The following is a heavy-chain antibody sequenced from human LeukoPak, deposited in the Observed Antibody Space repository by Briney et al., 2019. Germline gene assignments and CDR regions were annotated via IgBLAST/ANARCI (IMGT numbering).Heavy chain of an antibody. D-gene: IGHD5-18*01. CDR1: GFTFSSYG. V-gene: IGHV3-30*18. Sequence: GGSLRLSCAASGFTFSSYGMHWVRQAPGKGLEWVAVISYDGSNKYYADSVKGRFTISRDNSKNTLYVQMNSLRAEDTAVYYCAKEMGHSKPFDYWGQGTLVTVSS. J-gene: IGHJ4*02. CDR2: ISYDGSNK. CDR3: AKEMGHSKPFDY.